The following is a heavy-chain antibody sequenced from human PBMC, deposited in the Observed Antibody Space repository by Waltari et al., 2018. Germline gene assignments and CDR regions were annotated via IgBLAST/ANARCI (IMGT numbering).Heavy chain of an antibody. V-gene: IGHV3-48*04. J-gene: IGHJ6*03. D-gene: IGHD3-9*01. CDR3: ARGPELRYVDWSTKRMGYYYYYMDV. CDR2: ISSSSSTI. CDR1: GFTFSSYS. Sequence: EVQLVESGGGLVQPGGSLRLSCAASGFTFSSYSMNWVRQAPGKGLEWVSYISSSSSTIYSASSVKGRVTISRDNAKNSLYLQMHSLRAEDTAVYYCARGPELRYVDWSTKRMGYYYYYMDVWGKGTTVTVSS.